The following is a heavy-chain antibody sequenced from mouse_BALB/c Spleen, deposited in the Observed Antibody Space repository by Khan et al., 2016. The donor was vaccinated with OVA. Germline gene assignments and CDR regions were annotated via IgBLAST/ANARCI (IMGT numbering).Heavy chain of an antibody. Sequence: VQLKESGPGLVKPSQSLSLTCTVTGYSITSGYAWNWIRQFPENKLEWMCYISYSGVTSYTPSLKSRISITRDTSKNQFFLQLNSVTTEDTATYYCARGNYYGYYFDYWGQGTTLTVSS. J-gene: IGHJ2*01. V-gene: IGHV3-2*02. CDR2: ISYSGVT. CDR1: GYSITSGYA. CDR3: ARGNYYGYYFDY. D-gene: IGHD1-1*01.